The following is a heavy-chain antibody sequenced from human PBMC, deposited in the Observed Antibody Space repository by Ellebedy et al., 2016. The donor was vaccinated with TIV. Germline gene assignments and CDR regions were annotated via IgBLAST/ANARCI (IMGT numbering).Heavy chain of an antibody. Sequence: SETLSLTCTVSGGSISSYYWSWIRQPPGKGLEWIGYIYSSGSTNYNPSLKSRVTMSVDTSKNQFSLMLTSVTAADTAVYHCAGSTRGHFHYWGQGTLVTV. CDR2: IYSSGST. D-gene: IGHD1-1*01. CDR1: GGSISSYY. V-gene: IGHV4-59*01. J-gene: IGHJ4*02. CDR3: AGSTRGHFHY.